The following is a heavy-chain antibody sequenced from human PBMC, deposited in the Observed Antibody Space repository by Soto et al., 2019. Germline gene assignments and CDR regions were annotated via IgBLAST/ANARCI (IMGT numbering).Heavy chain of an antibody. CDR3: ARADYGDYGGYFGY. V-gene: IGHV3-30-3*01. Sequence: PGGSLRLSCAASGFTFGSYAMHWVRQAPGKGLEWVAVISYDGSNKYYADSVKGRFTISRDNSKNTLYLQMNSLRAEDTAVYYCARADYGDYGGYFGYWGQGTLVTVSS. CDR1: GFTFGSYA. J-gene: IGHJ4*02. CDR2: ISYDGSNK. D-gene: IGHD4-17*01.